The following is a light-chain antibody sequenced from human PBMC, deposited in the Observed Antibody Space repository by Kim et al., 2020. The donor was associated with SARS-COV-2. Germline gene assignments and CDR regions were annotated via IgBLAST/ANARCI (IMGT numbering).Light chain of an antibody. CDR2: WAS. CDR1: QSVLYSSNNKNY. V-gene: IGKV4-1*01. Sequence: TINCKSSQSVLYSSNNKNYLAWYQQKPGQPPKLLIYWASTRDSGVPDRFSGSGSGTDFTLTISSLQAEDVAVYYCQQYYSTPSWTFGQGTKVDIK. J-gene: IGKJ1*01. CDR3: QQYYSTPSWT.